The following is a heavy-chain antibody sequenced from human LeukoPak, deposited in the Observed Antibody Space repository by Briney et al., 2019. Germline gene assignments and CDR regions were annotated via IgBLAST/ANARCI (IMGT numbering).Heavy chain of an antibody. V-gene: IGHV4-59*08. CDR3: ARSSGTLPYFNY. J-gene: IGHJ4*02. CDR1: GGSISVYY. D-gene: IGHD3-22*01. CDR2: IYNSGNT. Sequence: SETLSLTCTVSGGSISVYYWNWIRQPPGKGLEWIGYIYNSGNTNYNPSLKSRVTISVDTSKNEFSLKLSSVTAADTAMYYCARSSGTLPYFNYWGLGTLVPVSS.